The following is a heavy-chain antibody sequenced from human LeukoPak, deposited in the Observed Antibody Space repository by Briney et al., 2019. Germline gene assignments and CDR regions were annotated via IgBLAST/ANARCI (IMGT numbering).Heavy chain of an antibody. CDR1: GGSISRNY. CDR2: IYDSGT. CDR3: ARRGDWLDF. D-gene: IGHD3-16*01. J-gene: IGHJ4*02. Sequence: SETLSLTCTVSGGSISRNYWSWIRQPAGKGLEWIGHIYDSGTNYDPSLKSRASMSLDTSKNQFSLRLSSVTAADTAVYYCARRGDWLDFWGQGTLATVSS. V-gene: IGHV4-4*07.